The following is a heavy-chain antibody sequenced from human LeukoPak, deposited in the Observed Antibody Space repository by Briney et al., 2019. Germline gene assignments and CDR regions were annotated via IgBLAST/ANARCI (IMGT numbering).Heavy chain of an antibody. CDR1: GFTFSSYG. V-gene: IGHV3-48*01. D-gene: IGHD1-14*01. CDR3: ARDFSNHGWFDP. Sequence: GGSLRLSCAASGFTFSSYGMHWVRQAPGKGLEWVSYISSRSSTIYYADSVKGRFTISRDNAKNSLYLQMNSLRAEDTAVYYCARDFSNHGWFDPWGQGTLVTVSS. CDR2: ISSRSSTI. J-gene: IGHJ5*02.